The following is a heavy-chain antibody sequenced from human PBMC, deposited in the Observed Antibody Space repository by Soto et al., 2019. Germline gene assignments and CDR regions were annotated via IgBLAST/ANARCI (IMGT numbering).Heavy chain of an antibody. J-gene: IGHJ4*02. CDR2: ISHGGST. V-gene: IGHV4-31*03. CDR1: GASITTVQYY. CDR3: ARVGPEYSFDD. Sequence: SETLSLTCTVSGASITTVQYYWIWIRQRPGKGLEWIGSISHGGSTYYNPSLESRLAISIDTSKNQFSLKLSSMTAADTAVYYCARVGPEYSFDDWGQGTLVTVSS.